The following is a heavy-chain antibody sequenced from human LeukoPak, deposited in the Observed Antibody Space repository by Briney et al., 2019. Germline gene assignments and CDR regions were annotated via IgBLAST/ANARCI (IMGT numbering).Heavy chain of an antibody. J-gene: IGHJ4*02. Sequence: GESLKISXKGSGYSFISHWIVWVLQMPGKGLEWMGIIYPGDSDTRYRPPFQGQVTITADKSISTAYLQWSSLKASDTAMYYCARLMVYTSAWDFDYWGQGTLVTVSS. D-gene: IGHD6-19*01. CDR2: IYPGDSDT. CDR1: GYSFISHW. V-gene: IGHV5-51*01. CDR3: ARLMVYTSAWDFDY.